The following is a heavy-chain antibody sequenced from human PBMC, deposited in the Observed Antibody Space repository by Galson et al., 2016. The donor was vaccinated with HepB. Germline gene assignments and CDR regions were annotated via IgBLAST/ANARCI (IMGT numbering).Heavy chain of an antibody. V-gene: IGHV1-69*13. CDR2: IIPIFGTT. J-gene: IGHJ5*02. CDR1: GGTFSDDA. Sequence: SVKVSCKASGGTFSDDAFTWVRQAPGQGLEWMGGIIPIFGTTKYAQTFQGTVTITAGESTSTAFMELSNLRSEDTAVYYCARTNWNYAWFDPWGQGTLVTVSS. CDR3: ARTNWNYAWFDP. D-gene: IGHD1-7*01.